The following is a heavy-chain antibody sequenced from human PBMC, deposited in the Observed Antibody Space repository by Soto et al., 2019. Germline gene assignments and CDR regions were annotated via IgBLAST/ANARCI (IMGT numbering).Heavy chain of an antibody. CDR1: GYTFITYH. J-gene: IGHJ6*02. CDR2: INPRGGST. D-gene: IGHD5-12*01. Sequence: QVQLVQSGAEVKKPGAAVKVSCKASGYTFITYHMHWVRQAPGQGLEWMGIINPRGGSTTYAQKFQDRVTMTTDMYTTTVYMELNRLRSDDTAVYYCARVRSGYSASGYGMDVWGQGTTVTVSS. V-gene: IGHV1-46*01. CDR3: ARVRSGYSASGYGMDV.